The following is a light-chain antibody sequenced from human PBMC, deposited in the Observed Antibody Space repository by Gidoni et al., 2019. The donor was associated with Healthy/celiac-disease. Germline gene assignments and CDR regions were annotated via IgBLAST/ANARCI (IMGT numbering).Light chain of an antibody. J-gene: IGKJ1*01. CDR3: QQSYSNPTWT. CDR1: QSISSY. Sequence: DIQMTQSPSFLSASVGDRDTITCRASQSISSYLNRYQQKPGRATKLLIDAASSLQSGVPSRFSGSGSGTDFTLTISRLQPEGFATYYCQQSYSNPTWTFGQGTKVEIK. V-gene: IGKV1-39*01. CDR2: AAS.